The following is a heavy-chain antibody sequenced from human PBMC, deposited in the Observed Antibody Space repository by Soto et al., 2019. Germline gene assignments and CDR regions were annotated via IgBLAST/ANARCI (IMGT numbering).Heavy chain of an antibody. CDR1: GFTFSSYA. J-gene: IGHJ4*02. Sequence: PGGSLRLSCAASGFTFSSYAISWVRQAPGKGLEWVSAISGSGGSTYYADSVKGRFTISRDNSKNTLYLQMNSLRAEDTAVYYCGIVVVMPYYFDYWGQGTLVTVSS. V-gene: IGHV3-23*01. CDR3: GIVVVMPYYFDY. CDR2: ISGSGGST. D-gene: IGHD3-22*01.